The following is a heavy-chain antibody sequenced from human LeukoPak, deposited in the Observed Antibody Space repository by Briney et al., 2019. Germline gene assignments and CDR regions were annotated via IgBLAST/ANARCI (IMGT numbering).Heavy chain of an antibody. D-gene: IGHD3-3*01. CDR1: GFTFSSYA. Sequence: GGSLRLSCAASGFTFSSYAMHWVRQAPGKGLEYVSAISSNGGSTYYANSVKGRLTISRDNSKNTLYLQMGSLRAEDMAVYYCARGSRFGHWGEGTLVTVSS. V-gene: IGHV3-64*01. CDR2: ISSNGGST. J-gene: IGHJ4*02. CDR3: ARGSRFGH.